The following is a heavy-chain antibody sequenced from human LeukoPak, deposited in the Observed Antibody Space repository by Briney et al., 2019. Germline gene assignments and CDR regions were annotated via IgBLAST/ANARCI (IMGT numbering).Heavy chain of an antibody. CDR1: GGSFSGYY. Sequence: SETLSLTCAVNGGSFSGYYWSWIRQPPGKGLEWIGEINHRGSTNDNPSLESRVTISVDTSKNQVSLNLSSVTAADTAVYYCARYWIFGVVTNAFDIWGQGTMVTVSS. D-gene: IGHD3-3*01. CDR2: INHRGST. V-gene: IGHV4-34*01. CDR3: ARYWIFGVVTNAFDI. J-gene: IGHJ3*02.